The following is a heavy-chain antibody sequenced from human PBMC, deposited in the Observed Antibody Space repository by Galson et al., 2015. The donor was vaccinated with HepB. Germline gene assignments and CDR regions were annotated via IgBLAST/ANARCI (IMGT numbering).Heavy chain of an antibody. CDR1: GYTFTSYY. D-gene: IGHD4-23*01. V-gene: IGHV1-46*01. Sequence: SVKVSCKASGYTFTSYYMHWARQAPGQGLEWMGIINPSGGSTSYAQKFQGRVTMTRDTSTSTVYMELSSLRSEDTAVYYCARDPPREPDYGGNYTPSRNFDLWGRGTLVTVSS. J-gene: IGHJ2*01. CDR2: INPSGGST. CDR3: ARDPPREPDYGGNYTPSRNFDL.